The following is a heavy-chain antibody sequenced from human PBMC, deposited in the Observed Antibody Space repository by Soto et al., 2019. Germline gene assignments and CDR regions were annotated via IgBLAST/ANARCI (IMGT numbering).Heavy chain of an antibody. CDR1: GGSVSSGSYY. CDR3: ARANLAAYFDY. Sequence: LSETLSLTCTVSGGSVSSGSYYWSWIRQPPGKGLEWIGYIYYSGSTNCNPSLKSRVTISVDTSKNQFSLKLSSVTAADTAVYYCARANLAAYFDYWGQGTLVTVSS. V-gene: IGHV4-61*01. D-gene: IGHD6-25*01. J-gene: IGHJ4*02. CDR2: IYYSGST.